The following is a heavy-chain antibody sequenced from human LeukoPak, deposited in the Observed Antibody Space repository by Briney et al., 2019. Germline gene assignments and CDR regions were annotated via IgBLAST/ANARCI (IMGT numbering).Heavy chain of an antibody. CDR3: ARHPGSYYNLAQYNWFDP. CDR2: IYPADSDT. V-gene: IGHV5-51*01. CDR1: GYSFASYW. D-gene: IGHD3-10*01. Sequence: GESLKISCKGSGYSFASYWIGWVRQMPGKGLEWMGNIYPADSDTRYSPSFQGQVTISADKSISTAYLQWSSLKASDTAMYYCARHPGSYYNLAQYNWFDPWGQGTLVTVSS. J-gene: IGHJ5*02.